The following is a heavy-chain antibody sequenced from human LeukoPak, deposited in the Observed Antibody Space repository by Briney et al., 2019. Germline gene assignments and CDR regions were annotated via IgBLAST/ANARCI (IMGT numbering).Heavy chain of an antibody. CDR3: AKIRTVGTYYFDY. Sequence: GGSLRLSCAASGFTFSNYWMHWVRQAPGKGLEWVSAITGSGINTHYADSVKGRFTISRDNSKNTLYLQMNSLRAEDTAVYYCAKIRTVGTYYFDYWGQGTLVTVSS. D-gene: IGHD4-23*01. J-gene: IGHJ4*02. CDR2: ITGSGINT. CDR1: GFTFSNYW. V-gene: IGHV3-23*01.